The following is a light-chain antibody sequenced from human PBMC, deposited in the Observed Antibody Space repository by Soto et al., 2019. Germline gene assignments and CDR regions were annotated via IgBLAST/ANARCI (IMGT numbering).Light chain of an antibody. Sequence: DIQMTQSPSTLSAYVGDRVTITCRASQNIDGWLAWYHQKPGKAPKLLIYDASSLETGGSSRFSGSGSGAEFTLTISSLQPDDFATYYCQQYNDNSFFGQGTKLEIK. CDR2: DAS. V-gene: IGKV1-5*01. CDR3: QQYNDNSF. CDR1: QNIDGW. J-gene: IGKJ2*01.